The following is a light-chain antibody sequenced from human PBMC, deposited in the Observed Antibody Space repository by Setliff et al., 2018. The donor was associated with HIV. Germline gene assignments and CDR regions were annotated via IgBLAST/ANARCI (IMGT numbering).Light chain of an antibody. V-gene: IGLV2-14*03. Sequence: SALAQPASVSGSPGQSITISCTGISSDVGGYYSVSWYQQHPGKAPKLMIYDVINRPSGVSNRFSGSRSGNTASLTISGLQVEDEADYYCSSYTTSSTLYVFGPGTKVT. CDR3: SSYTTSSTLYV. CDR2: DVI. CDR1: SSDVGGYYS. J-gene: IGLJ1*01.